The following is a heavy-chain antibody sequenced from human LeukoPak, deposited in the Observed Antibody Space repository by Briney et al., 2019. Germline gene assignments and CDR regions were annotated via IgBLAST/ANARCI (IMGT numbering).Heavy chain of an antibody. CDR2: IRGSGGGT. V-gene: IGHV3-23*01. Sequence: GGSLRLSCAASGFTFSSYAMSWVRQAPGKGLEWVSSIRGSGGGTWYADSVKGHFTISRDNSKNALYLQMNSLSAEDTALYYCAKSLSTSGVIAGGLDYWGQGSLVTVSS. D-gene: IGHD2/OR15-2a*01. CDR1: GFTFSSYA. J-gene: IGHJ4*02. CDR3: AKSLSTSGVIAGGLDY.